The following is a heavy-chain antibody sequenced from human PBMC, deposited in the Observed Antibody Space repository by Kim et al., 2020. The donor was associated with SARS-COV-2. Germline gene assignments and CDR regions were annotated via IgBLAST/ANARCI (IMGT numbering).Heavy chain of an antibody. CDR1: GGTFSSYA. D-gene: IGHD3-10*01. CDR2: IIPIFGTA. V-gene: IGHV1-69*13. Sequence: SVKVSCKASGGTFSSYAISWVRQAPGQGLEWMGGIIPIFGTANYAQKFQGRVTITADESTSTAYMELSSLRSEDTAVYYCAREPHRGMVRGVIMGAFDIWGQGTMVTVSS. CDR3: AREPHRGMVRGVIMGAFDI. J-gene: IGHJ3*02.